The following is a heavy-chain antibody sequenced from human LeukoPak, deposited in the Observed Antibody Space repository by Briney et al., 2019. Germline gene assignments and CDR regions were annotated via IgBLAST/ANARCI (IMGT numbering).Heavy chain of an antibody. D-gene: IGHD3-16*01. CDR3: TRGAGWLIDY. CDR2: FYNSGRS. CDR1: DDSISDYY. V-gene: IGHV4-59*01. J-gene: IGHJ4*02. Sequence: SETLSLTCTVSDDSISDYYRGWIRQPPGKGLEWIGYFYNSGRSTYNPSLKSRVTISADASKNHFSLKLNSVTTADTAVYYCTRGAGWLIDYWGQGILVTVSS.